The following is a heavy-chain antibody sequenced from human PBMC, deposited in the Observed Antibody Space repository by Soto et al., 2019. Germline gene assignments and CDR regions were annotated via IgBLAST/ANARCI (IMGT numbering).Heavy chain of an antibody. CDR3: ATYDFGRGLRGIYYYYGMDV. CDR1: GYTFTGYY. V-gene: IGHV1-2*02. Sequence: ASVKVSCKASGYTFTGYYMHWVRQAPGQGLEWMGWINPNSGGTNYAQKFQGRVTMTRDTSISTAYMELSRLRSDDTAVYYWATYDFGRGLRGIYYYYGMDVWGQGTTVTVSS. D-gene: IGHD3-3*01. CDR2: INPNSGGT. J-gene: IGHJ6*02.